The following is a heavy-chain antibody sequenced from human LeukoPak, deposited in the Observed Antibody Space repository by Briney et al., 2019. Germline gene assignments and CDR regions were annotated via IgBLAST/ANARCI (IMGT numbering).Heavy chain of an antibody. V-gene: IGHV3-74*01. D-gene: IGHD3-10*01. J-gene: IGHJ4*02. CDR2: INSDGSST. CDR3: AREEVAYYGSGSYMDY. CDR1: GFTFSSYW. Sequence: QPGGSLRLSCAAPGFTFSSYWMHWVRQAPGKGLVWVSRINSDGSSTSYADSVKGRFTISRDNAKNTLYLQMNSLRAEDTAVYYCAREEVAYYGSGSYMDYWGQGTLVTVSS.